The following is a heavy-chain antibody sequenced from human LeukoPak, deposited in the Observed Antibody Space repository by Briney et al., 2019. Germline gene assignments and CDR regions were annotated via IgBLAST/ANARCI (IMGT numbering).Heavy chain of an antibody. V-gene: IGHV3-30*03. CDR3: ARASIPIDDGAFDI. J-gene: IGHJ3*02. Sequence: GGSLRLSCAASGFTFSSYWMTWVRQAPGKGLEWVAVLSSDSRNKYYADSVKGRFTISRDNSKNTLYLQMNSLRAEDTAVYYCARASIPIDDGAFDIWGQGTMVTVSS. CDR1: GFTFSSYW. CDR2: LSSDSRNK. D-gene: IGHD3-16*01.